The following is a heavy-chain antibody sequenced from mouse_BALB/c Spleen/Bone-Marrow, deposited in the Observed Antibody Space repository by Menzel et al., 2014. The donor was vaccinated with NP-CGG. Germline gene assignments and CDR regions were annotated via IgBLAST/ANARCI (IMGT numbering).Heavy chain of an antibody. J-gene: IGHJ3*01. CDR1: GYTFNSYW. V-gene: IGHV1-9*01. CDR2: ILPGSGIT. CDR3: ARSPY. Sequence: QVQLQQSGAELMKPGASVKISCKATGYTFNSYWIEWVKQRPGHGLEWIGEILPGSGITNYNEKFKVKATFNADTSSNTAYIQLSSLTSEDSAVYYCARSPYWGQGTLVTVSA.